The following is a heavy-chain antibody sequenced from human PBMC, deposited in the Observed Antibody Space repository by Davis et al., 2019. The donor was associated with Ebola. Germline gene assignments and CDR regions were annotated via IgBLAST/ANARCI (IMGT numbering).Heavy chain of an antibody. CDR1: GFTFSGSA. V-gene: IGHV3-73*01. J-gene: IGHJ6*02. Sequence: GGSLRLSCAASGFTFSGSAMHWVRQASGKGLEWVGRIRSKANSYATAYAASVKGRFTISRDDSKNTAYLQMNSLKTEDTAVYYCTTEGYCSSTSCLPWYYYYGMDVWGQGTTVTVSS. CDR2: IRSKANSYAT. D-gene: IGHD2-2*01. CDR3: TTEGYCSSTSCLPWYYYYGMDV.